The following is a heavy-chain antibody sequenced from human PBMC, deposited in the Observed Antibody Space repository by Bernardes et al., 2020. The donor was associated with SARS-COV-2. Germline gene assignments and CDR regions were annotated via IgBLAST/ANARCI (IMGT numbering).Heavy chain of an antibody. V-gene: IGHV1-24*01. Sequence: ASMKVSCKVSGYTLTELSMHWVRQAPGKGLEWMGGFDPEDGETIYAQKFQGRVTMTEDTSTDTAYMELSSLRSEDTAVYYCATDRVEMATIYNYYYGMDVWGQGTTVTVSS. CDR2: FDPEDGET. CDR1: GYTLTELS. J-gene: IGHJ6*02. D-gene: IGHD5-12*01. CDR3: ATDRVEMATIYNYYYGMDV.